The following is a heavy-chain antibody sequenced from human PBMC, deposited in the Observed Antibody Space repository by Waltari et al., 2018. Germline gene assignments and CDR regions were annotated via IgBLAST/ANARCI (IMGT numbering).Heavy chain of an antibody. V-gene: IGHV1-3*01. J-gene: IGHJ4*02. Sequence: QVQLVQSGAEVKKPGASVKVSCKASGYTFTSYAMHWVRQAPGQRLEWMGWINAGNGNTKYSQKCQGRVTITRDTPASTAYMELSSLRSEDTAVYYCARDSRGASSGCYDYWGQGTLVTVSS. CDR2: INAGNGNT. CDR1: GYTFTSYA. D-gene: IGHD6-19*01. CDR3: ARDSRGASSGCYDY.